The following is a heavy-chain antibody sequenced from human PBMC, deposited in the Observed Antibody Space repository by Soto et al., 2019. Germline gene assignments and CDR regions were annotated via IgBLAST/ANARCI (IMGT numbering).Heavy chain of an antibody. CDR2: INHSGTT. V-gene: IGHV4-34*01. CDR3: ARADRTLVTSYGLDV. D-gene: IGHD2-21*02. J-gene: IGHJ6*02. Sequence: AETLSLTCAVSGGAFSGFYCTLVGHAPVECLEWIGEINHSGTTNFNPSLRSRLTISLDSSKKHFSLKLTSMTAADAAVYYCARADRTLVTSYGLDVWGQGTTVTVSS. CDR1: GGAFSGFY.